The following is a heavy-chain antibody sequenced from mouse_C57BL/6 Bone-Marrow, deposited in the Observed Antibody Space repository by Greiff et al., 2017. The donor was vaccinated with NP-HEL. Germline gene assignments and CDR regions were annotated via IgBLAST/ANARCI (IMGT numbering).Heavy chain of an antibody. CDR3: ARGGGSPFAY. CDR1: GSPFPTYP. V-gene: IGHV1-4*01. D-gene: IGHD1-1*01. CDR2: INPSSGYT. J-gene: IGHJ3*01. Sequence: QVQLQHSGAELARPGASVTMSCKASGSPFPTYPLHWVKQRPGQGLEWIGYINPSSGYTKYNQKFKDKATLTADKSSSTAYMQLSSLTSEDSAVYYCARGGGSPFAYWGQGTLVTVSA.